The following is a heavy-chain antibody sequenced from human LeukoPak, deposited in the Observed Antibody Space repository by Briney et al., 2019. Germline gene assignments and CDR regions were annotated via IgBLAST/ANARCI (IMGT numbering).Heavy chain of an antibody. Sequence: ASVKVSCKASGYTFTCFDINWVRQATGQGLEWMGWMNPNSGNAGYAQKFQGRVTMIRNTSISTAYMELSSLRSEDTAVYYCARRYYSSTSCYESYYYGMDVWGQGTTVTVSS. V-gene: IGHV1-8*01. CDR2: MNPNSGNA. CDR3: ARRYYSSTSCYESYYYGMDV. J-gene: IGHJ6*02. D-gene: IGHD2-2*01. CDR1: GYTFTCFD.